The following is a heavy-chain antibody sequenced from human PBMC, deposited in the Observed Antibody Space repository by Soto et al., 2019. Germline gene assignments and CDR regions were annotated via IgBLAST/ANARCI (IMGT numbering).Heavy chain of an antibody. V-gene: IGHV3-23*01. Sequence: GGSLRLYCAASGFPFRTHGMPWVRQVPGKGLEWVSGTSGAGDKTYYADSVKGRFTISRDNSKNTLWLQLNTLRVEDTAIYYCAKDRRVVIPTALEFYFDYWGQGALVTVSS. CDR3: AKDRRVVIPTALEFYFDY. CDR1: GFPFRTHG. J-gene: IGHJ4*02. CDR2: TSGAGDKT. D-gene: IGHD2-2*01.